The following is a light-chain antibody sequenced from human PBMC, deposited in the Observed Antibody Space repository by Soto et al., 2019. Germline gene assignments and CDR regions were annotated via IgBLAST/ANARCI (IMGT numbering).Light chain of an antibody. CDR3: SSFTSNRIYV. CDR1: HNDIGTYDY. CDR2: GVT. V-gene: IGLV2-14*03. Sequence: QSALTQPTSVSGSPGQSITISCTGNHNDIGTYDYVSWYQQHPGRAPRLLIHGVTTRPSGISGRFSASKSGLTASLTISGLQPEDEADYYCSSFTSNRIYVFGPGTKQTVL. J-gene: IGLJ1*01.